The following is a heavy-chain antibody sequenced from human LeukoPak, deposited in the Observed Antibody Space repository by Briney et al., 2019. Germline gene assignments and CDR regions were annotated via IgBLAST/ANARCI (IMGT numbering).Heavy chain of an antibody. CDR3: ARVYGYCSGGDCYYAY. CDR2: INPNSGDT. Sequence: ASVKVSCKASGYTFTGFYLHWVRQAPGQGLEWMGWINPNSGDTRYAQKLQGRVTMTRDTSISTAYMELSSLKSDDTAVYYCARVYGYCSGGDCYYAYWGQGTLVTVSS. J-gene: IGHJ4*02. D-gene: IGHD2-15*01. V-gene: IGHV1-2*02. CDR1: GYTFTGFY.